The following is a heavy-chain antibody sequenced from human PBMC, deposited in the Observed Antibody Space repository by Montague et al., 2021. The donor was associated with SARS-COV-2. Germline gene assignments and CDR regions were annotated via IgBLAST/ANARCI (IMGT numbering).Heavy chain of an antibody. D-gene: IGHD4-11*01. V-gene: IGHV4-38-2*02. CDR3: AVNSNYYYYFGMDV. CDR2: IYHSGST. CDR1: GDAIRSGSS. Sequence: SETLSLTCTVSGDAIRSGSSWGWIREPPGKGLEWIGSIYHSGSTNYNPSLKSRVTISVDTSKNQFSLKLSSVTAADTAVYYCAVNSNYYYYFGMDVWGQGTTVTVSS. J-gene: IGHJ6*02.